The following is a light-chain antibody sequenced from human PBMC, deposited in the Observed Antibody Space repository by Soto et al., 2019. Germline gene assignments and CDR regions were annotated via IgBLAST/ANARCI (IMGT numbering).Light chain of an antibody. CDR1: QSLLHITGETF. CDR3: MQSTQLPPT. V-gene: IGKV2D-29*02. J-gene: IGKJ5*01. Sequence: DVVMTQTPLSLSVAPGQPASISCKSSQSLLHITGETFLFWYLQKPGQSPQLLIYEVSTRVSGVPDRFSGSGSGKDFTLEISRVETDDVGIYYCMQSTQLPPTLGQGTRLGIE. CDR2: EVS.